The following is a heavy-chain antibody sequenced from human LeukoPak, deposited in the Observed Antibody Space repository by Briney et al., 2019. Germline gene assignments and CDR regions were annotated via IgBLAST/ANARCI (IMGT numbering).Heavy chain of an antibody. J-gene: IGHJ4*02. Sequence: GGSLRLSCTASGFTFSSYDMHWVRQAPGKGLEWVAGMSYDGSNKYCADSVKGRFTSSRDNSKNTLYLQMNSLKAEDTAVYYCARDYNDRNSFDYWGQGTLVTVSS. V-gene: IGHV3-30-3*01. CDR3: ARDYNDRNSFDY. CDR2: MSYDGSNK. D-gene: IGHD3-22*01. CDR1: GFTFSSYD.